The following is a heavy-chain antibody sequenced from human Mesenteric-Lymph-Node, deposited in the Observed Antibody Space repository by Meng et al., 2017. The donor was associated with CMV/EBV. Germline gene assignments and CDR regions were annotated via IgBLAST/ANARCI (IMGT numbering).Heavy chain of an antibody. Sequence: GESLKISCAASGFTFSSYWMHWVRQAPGKGLVWVSRINSDGSSTSYADSVKGRFTISRDNAKNTLYPQMNSLRAEDTAVYYCARESVTHFDYWGQGTLVTVSS. V-gene: IGHV3-74*01. CDR3: ARESVTHFDY. D-gene: IGHD4-17*01. CDR1: GFTFSSYW. CDR2: INSDGSST. J-gene: IGHJ4*02.